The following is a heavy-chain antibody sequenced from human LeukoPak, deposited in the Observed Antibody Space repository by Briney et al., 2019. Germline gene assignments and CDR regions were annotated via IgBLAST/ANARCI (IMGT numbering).Heavy chain of an antibody. D-gene: IGHD6-6*01. V-gene: IGHV3-74*01. J-gene: IGHJ4*02. CDR2: INNDATIT. CDR1: GFTFSKYW. CDR3: AKVTSSLKALDY. Sequence: GGSLRLFCAASGFTFSKYWMHWVRHAPGKALVWLSRINNDATITPYTDSVKSRFTNSRDNAENTLFMQMNSLRVDDTAVYYCAKVTSSLKALDYWGQGTLVTVSS.